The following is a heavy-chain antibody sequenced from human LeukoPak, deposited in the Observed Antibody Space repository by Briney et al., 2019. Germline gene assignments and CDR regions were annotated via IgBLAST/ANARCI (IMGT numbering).Heavy chain of an antibody. CDR3: AHLEMTTKARTRLREKTNDY. J-gene: IGHJ4*02. CDR2: IYHSGST. Sequence: PSETLSLTCSISGYSISSGYYWGWIRQPPGKGLEWIGSIYHSGSTYYNPSLKSRVTISVDTSKNQFSLKLSSVTAADTAVYYCAHLEMTTKARTRLREKTNDYWGQGTLVTVSS. CDR1: GYSISSGYY. D-gene: IGHD5-24*01. V-gene: IGHV4-38-2*02.